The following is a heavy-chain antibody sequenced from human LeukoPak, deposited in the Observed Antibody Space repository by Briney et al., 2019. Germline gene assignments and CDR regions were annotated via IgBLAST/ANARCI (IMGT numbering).Heavy chain of an antibody. D-gene: IGHD2-2*02. V-gene: IGHV3-21*01. Sequence: GGSLRLSCAASGFAFSNSSMNWVRQAPGKGLEWVSFISGSGSYIYYADSVKGRFTISRDNAKNSLFLQVNSLRAKDTAVYYCARDVKYCSSTSSYTVHLQHWGQGTLVTVSS. CDR3: ARDVKYCSSTSSYTVHLQH. CDR1: GFAFSNSS. J-gene: IGHJ1*01. CDR2: ISGSGSYI.